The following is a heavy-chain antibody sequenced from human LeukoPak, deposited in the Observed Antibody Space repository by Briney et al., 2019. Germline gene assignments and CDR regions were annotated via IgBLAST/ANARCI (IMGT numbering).Heavy chain of an antibody. CDR1: GFTFSSYE. D-gene: IGHD1-26*01. CDR3: ARAMLVGATTFDY. J-gene: IGHJ4*02. CDR2: ISGSGSNI. Sequence: TGGSLRLSCAASGFTFSSYEMNWVRQAPGKGLEWVSYISGSGSNIYYAGYVKGRFTISRDNAKNSLYLQMNSLRAEDTAVYHCARAMLVGATTFDYWGQGTLVTVSS. V-gene: IGHV3-48*03.